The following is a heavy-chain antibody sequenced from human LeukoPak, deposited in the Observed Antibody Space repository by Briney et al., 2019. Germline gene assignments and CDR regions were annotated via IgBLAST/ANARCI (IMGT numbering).Heavy chain of an antibody. CDR1: GFTVSSNY. CDR3: ARDLGGYGPLYYFEY. J-gene: IGHJ4*02. V-gene: IGHV3-66*01. CDR2: IYSGGST. Sequence: GGSLRLSCAASGFTVSSNYMSWVRQAPGKGLEWVSVIYSGGSTYYADSVKGRFTISRDNSKNTLYLQMNSLRAEDTAVYYCARDLGGYGPLYYFEYWGQGTLVTVSS. D-gene: IGHD5-12*01.